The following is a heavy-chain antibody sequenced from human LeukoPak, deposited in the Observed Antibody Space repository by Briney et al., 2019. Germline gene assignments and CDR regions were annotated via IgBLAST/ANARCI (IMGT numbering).Heavy chain of an antibody. CDR2: INHSGST. CDR1: GYSISSGYY. V-gene: IGHV4-38-2*02. CDR3: ASSSGYHH. J-gene: IGHJ5*02. Sequence: SETLSLTCTVSGYSISSGYYWGWIRQPPGKGLEWIGEINHSGSTNYNPSLKSRVTISVDTSKNQFSLKLSSVTAADTAVYYCASSSGYHHWGQGTLVTVSS. D-gene: IGHD3-22*01.